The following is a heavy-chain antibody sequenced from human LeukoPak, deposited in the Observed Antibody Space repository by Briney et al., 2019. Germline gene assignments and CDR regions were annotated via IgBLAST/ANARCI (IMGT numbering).Heavy chain of an antibody. CDR2: IYYSGST. CDR3: ASLSAEYFQH. Sequence: PSETLSLTCTVSGGSISSYYWSWIRQPPGKGLEWIGHIYYSGSTNYNPSLKSRVTISVDTSKNQFSLKLSSVTAADTAVYYCASLSAEYFQHWGQGTLVTVSS. D-gene: IGHD3-16*02. CDR1: GGSISSYY. J-gene: IGHJ1*01. V-gene: IGHV4-59*08.